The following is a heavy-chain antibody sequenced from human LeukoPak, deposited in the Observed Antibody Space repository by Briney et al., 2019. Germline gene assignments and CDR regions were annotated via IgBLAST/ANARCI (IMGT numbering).Heavy chain of an antibody. CDR3: AREIVVVVAATRDYYYGMDV. Sequence: SVKVSCKASGGTFSSYAISWVRQSPGQGLEWMGRIIPILGIANYAQKFQGRVTITADESTSTAYMELSSLRSEDTAVYYCAREIVVVVAATRDYYYGMDVWGQGTTVTVSS. V-gene: IGHV1-69*04. J-gene: IGHJ6*02. D-gene: IGHD2-15*01. CDR1: GGTFSSYA. CDR2: IIPILGIA.